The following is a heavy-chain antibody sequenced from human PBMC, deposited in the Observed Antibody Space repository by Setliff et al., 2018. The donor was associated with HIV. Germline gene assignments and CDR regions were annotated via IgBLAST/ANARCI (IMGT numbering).Heavy chain of an antibody. CDR2: INPNNGGT. CDR3: ARGLGANYYDSSGPDYYYYYHMGV. D-gene: IGHD3-22*01. J-gene: IGHJ6*03. Sequence: ASVKVSCKASGYTFTGYYMHWVRQAPGQGLEWMGRINPNNGGTKYAQRFQGRVTMTRDTSISTAYMEMSRLTSDDTAVYYCARGLGANYYDSSGPDYYYYYHMGVWGKGTTVTVSS. V-gene: IGHV1-2*06. CDR1: GYTFTGYY.